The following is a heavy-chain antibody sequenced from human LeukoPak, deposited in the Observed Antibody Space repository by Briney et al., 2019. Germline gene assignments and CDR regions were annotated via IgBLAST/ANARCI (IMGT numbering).Heavy chain of an antibody. V-gene: IGHV3-30*02. D-gene: IGHD3-3*01. CDR1: GFTFSSYG. CDR2: IRYDGSNE. CDR3: VRDNDFWSGYYSPTRGYFDY. J-gene: IGHJ4*02. Sequence: GGSLRLSCAASGFTFSSYGMHWVRQAPGKGLEWVSFIRYDGSNEYYGDSVKGRFTISRDNSKNTLYMQMNSLRGEDTAVYYCVRDNDFWSGYYSPTRGYFDYWGRGTLVTVSS.